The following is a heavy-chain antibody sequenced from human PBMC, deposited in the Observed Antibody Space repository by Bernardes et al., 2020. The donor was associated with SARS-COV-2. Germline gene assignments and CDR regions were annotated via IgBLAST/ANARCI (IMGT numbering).Heavy chain of an antibody. Sequence: ASVKVSCKASGYTFTNYAIHWVRQAPGQRLEWMAWISVGIGDTKISQSFQDRVTVTRDTSADTVSLDLSSLTSGDTAVYFCARESYSASGRSGLYYPLDTWGQGTAVTVSS. CDR3: ARESYSASGRSGLYYPLDT. D-gene: IGHD1-26*01. CDR2: ISVGIGDT. CDR1: GYTFTNYA. V-gene: IGHV1-3*01. J-gene: IGHJ6*01.